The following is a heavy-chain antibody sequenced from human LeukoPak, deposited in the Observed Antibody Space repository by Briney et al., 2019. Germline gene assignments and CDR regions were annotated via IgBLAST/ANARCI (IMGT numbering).Heavy chain of an antibody. D-gene: IGHD3-22*01. J-gene: IGHJ5*02. CDR2: IYTSGST. CDR3: ARAEGGYYDSSGDYWFDP. CDR1: GGSISSGSYY. V-gene: IGHV4-61*02. Sequence: SQTLSLTCTVSGGSISSGSYYWSWIRQPAGKGLEWIGRIYTSGSTNYNPSLKGRVTISVDTSKNQFSLKLSSVTAADTAVYYCARAEGGYYDSSGDYWFDPWGQGTLVTVSS.